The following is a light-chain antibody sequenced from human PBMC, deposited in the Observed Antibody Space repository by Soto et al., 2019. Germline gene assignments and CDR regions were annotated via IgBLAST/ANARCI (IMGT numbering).Light chain of an antibody. J-gene: IGLJ1*01. CDR2: EVN. V-gene: IGLV2-14*01. Sequence: QSALTQPASVSGSPGQSITISCTGTSSDIGGYNYVSWYQQHPGKAPKLMISEVNNRPSGVSNRFSGSKSGNTASLTISGLQTDDEADYYCCSYTTTSTPFVFGTWTKLTVL. CDR1: SSDIGGYNY. CDR3: CSYTTTSTPFV.